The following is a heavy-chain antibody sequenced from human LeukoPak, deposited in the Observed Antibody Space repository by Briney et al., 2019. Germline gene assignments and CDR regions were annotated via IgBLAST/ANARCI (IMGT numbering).Heavy chain of an antibody. CDR3: ARGANYYDSSGYSATFDY. D-gene: IGHD3-22*01. V-gene: IGHV4-34*01. J-gene: IGHJ4*02. Sequence: SETLSLTCAVYGGSFSGYYWSWIRQPPGKGLEWIGEINHSGSTNYNPSLESRVTISVDTSKNQLSLRLSSVTAADTAVYYCARGANYYDSSGYSATFDYWGQGTLVTVSS. CDR2: INHSGST. CDR1: GGSFSGYY.